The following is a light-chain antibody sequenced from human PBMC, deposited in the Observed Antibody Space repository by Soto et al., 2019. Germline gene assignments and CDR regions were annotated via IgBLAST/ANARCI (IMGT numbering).Light chain of an antibody. J-gene: IGLJ3*02. V-gene: IGLV2-23*01. CDR3: CSYAGSNPV. Sequence: QSALTQPASVSGSPGQSITISCTGTSSDVGSYNLVSWYQQHPGKAPKLMIYEGSKRPSGVSNRFSGSKSGNTASLTISGLQAEDEADYYCCSYAGSNPVFGGGTKLTVL. CDR2: EGS. CDR1: SSDVGSYNL.